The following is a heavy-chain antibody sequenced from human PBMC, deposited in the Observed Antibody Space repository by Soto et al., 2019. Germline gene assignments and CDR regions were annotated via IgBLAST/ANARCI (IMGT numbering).Heavy chain of an antibody. Sequence: SGPTLVNPTQTLTLTCTFSGFSFTTAGVAVGWIRQTPGGSLEWLTLIYYNDDRRFSPSLKTRLTITGDTSKNQVVLSLTNVDPGDTATYFCAHSDGGYEIIYFDFWGQGIPVTVSS. CDR1: GFSFTTAGVA. D-gene: IGHD5-12*01. CDR2: IYYNDDR. J-gene: IGHJ4*02. CDR3: AHSDGGYEIIYFDF. V-gene: IGHV2-5*01.